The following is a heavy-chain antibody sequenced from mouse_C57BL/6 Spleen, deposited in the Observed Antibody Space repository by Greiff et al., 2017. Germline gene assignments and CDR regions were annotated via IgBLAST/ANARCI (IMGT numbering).Heavy chain of an antibody. D-gene: IGHD4-1*01. CDR2: IRSKSNNYAT. CDR1: GFSFNTYA. V-gene: IGHV10-1*01. CDR3: VRHKTGYFDY. Sequence: DVKLVESGGGLVQPKGSLKLSCAASGFSFNTYAMNWVRQAPGKGLEWVARIRSKSNNYATYYAESVKDRFTISRDDSESMLYLQMNNLKTEDTAMYYCVRHKTGYFDYWGQGTTLTVSS. J-gene: IGHJ2*01.